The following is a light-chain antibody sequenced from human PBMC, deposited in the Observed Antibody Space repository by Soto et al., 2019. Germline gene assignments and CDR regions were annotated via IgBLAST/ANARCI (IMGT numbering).Light chain of an antibody. CDR1: QSISGW. Sequence: DIQMTQSHSTLSASVGDSVTITCRASQSISGWLAWYQQRAGEAPKLLIYDASALKRGVPSRFSGSGSGTLFTLTISSLQPDDFATYYCQQYESYSGTFGQGTRVEI. CDR3: QQYESYSGT. CDR2: DAS. J-gene: IGKJ1*01. V-gene: IGKV1-5*01.